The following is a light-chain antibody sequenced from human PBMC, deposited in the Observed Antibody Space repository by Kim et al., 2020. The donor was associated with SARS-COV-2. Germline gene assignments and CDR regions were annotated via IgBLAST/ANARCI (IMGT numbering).Light chain of an antibody. CDR2: GAS. Sequence: VAPGERATLSCRASQSVSSNLAWYQHRPGQAPRLLIFGASTRATGIPARFSGSGSGTEFSLTFSSLQPEDFAVYYCQQYNDWPLTFGGGTKVDIK. V-gene: IGKV3-15*01. CDR3: QQYNDWPLT. J-gene: IGKJ4*01. CDR1: QSVSSN.